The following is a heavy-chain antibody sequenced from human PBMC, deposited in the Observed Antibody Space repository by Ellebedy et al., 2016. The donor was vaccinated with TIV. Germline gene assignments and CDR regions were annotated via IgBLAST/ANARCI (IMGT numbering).Heavy chain of an antibody. V-gene: IGHV5-51*01. J-gene: IGHJ6*02. CDR2: IYPTDSDT. D-gene: IGHD6-13*01. CDR3: ARRGSAAAGSYGMDV. Sequence: GESLKISCKASGYTFTNYWIGWVRQMPGKGLEWMGIIYPTDSDTRYSPSFQGQVTISADKSISTAYLQWSSLNASDTAMYYCARRGSAAAGSYGMDVWGQGTTVTVSS. CDR1: GYTFTNYW.